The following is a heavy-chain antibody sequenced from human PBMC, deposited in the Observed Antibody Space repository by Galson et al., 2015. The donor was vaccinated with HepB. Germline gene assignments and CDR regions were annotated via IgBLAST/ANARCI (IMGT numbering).Heavy chain of an antibody. D-gene: IGHD2-21*01. CDR2: INHSGST. J-gene: IGHJ2*01. Sequence: LTCGVSGGSFSGYYWTWIRQPPGKGLEWIGEINHSGSTNYMSSLKSRVTISVDTSKNQFSLKLSSVTAADTAVYYCARAAVIYRVWHFDLWGRGTLVTVSS. V-gene: IGHV4-34*01. CDR1: GGSFSGYY. CDR3: ARAAVIYRVWHFDL.